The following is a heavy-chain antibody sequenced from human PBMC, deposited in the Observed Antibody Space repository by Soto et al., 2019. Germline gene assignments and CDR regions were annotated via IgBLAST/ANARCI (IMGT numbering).Heavy chain of an antibody. CDR1: GFTFSSYS. V-gene: IGHV3-21*01. Sequence: GGSLRLSCAASGFTFSSYSMNWVRQAPGKGLEWVSSISSSSSYIYYADSVKGRFTISRDNAKNSLYLQMNSLRAEDTAVYYCARDPPGEYAMYYFEYWGQGTLVTVSS. CDR3: ARDPPGEYAMYYFEY. D-gene: IGHD2-8*01. J-gene: IGHJ4*02. CDR2: ISSSSSYI.